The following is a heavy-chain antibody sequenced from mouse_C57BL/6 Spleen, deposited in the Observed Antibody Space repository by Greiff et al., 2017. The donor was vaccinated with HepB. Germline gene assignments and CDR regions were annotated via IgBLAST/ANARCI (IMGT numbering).Heavy chain of an antibody. D-gene: IGHD1-1*01. CDR2: IYPGDGDT. J-gene: IGHJ2*01. CDR1: GYAFSSSW. Sequence: QVQLQQSGPELVKPGASVKISCKASGYAFSSSWMNWVKQRPGKGLEWIGRIYPGDGDTTYNGKFKGKATLPSDKSSSTAYMQLSSLTSEDSAVYFCARVYYGSSYDYFDYWGQGTTLTVSS. V-gene: IGHV1-82*01. CDR3: ARVYYGSSYDYFDY.